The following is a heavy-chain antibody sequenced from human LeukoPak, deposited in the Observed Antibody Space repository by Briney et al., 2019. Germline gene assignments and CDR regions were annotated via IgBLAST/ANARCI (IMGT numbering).Heavy chain of an antibody. CDR1: GYTFTSYG. CDR2: ISAYNGNT. J-gene: IGHJ4*02. V-gene: IGHV1-18*01. CDR3: ARDWVPFSNDFWSGYYPDY. D-gene: IGHD3-3*01. Sequence: GASVKVSCKASGYTFTSYGISWVRQAPGQGLEWMGWISAYNGNTNYAQKLQGRVTMTTDTSTSTAYMELRSLRSEDTAVYYCARDWVPFSNDFWSGYYPDYWGQGTLVTVSS.